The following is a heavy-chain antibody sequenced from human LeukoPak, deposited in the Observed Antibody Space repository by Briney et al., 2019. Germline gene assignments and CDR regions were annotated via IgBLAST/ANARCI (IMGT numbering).Heavy chain of an antibody. CDR3: ARGRVGDYVWGSYRPGALFDY. J-gene: IGHJ4*02. D-gene: IGHD3-16*02. Sequence: GSLRLSCEASGFTFSAYAMTWIRQPPGKGLEWIGEINHSGSTNYNPSLKSRVTISVDTSKNQFSLKLSSVTAADTAVYYCARGRVGDYVWGSYRPGALFDYWGQGTLVTVSS. V-gene: IGHV4-34*01. CDR2: INHSGST. CDR1: GFTFSAYA.